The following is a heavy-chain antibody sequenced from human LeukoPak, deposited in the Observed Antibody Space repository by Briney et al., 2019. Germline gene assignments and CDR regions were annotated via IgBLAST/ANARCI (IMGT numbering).Heavy chain of an antibody. J-gene: IGHJ6*03. CDR2: IIPIFGTA. D-gene: IGHD1-26*01. CDR3: ARGDLTGATAYYYYYMDV. Sequence: ASVKVSCKASGGTFSSYAISWVRQAPGQGLEWLGGIIPIFGTANYAQKFQGSVTITTHESTSTAYMELSSLRSEDTAVYYCARGDLTGATAYYYYYMDVWGKGTTVTVSS. CDR1: GGTFSSYA. V-gene: IGHV1-69*05.